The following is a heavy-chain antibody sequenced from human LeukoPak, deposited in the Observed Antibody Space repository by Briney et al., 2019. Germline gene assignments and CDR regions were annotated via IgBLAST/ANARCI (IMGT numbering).Heavy chain of an antibody. D-gene: IGHD2-15*01. Sequence: PGGSLRLSCAASGFTFSSYGMSWVRQAPGKGLQWVSGISGSGGRTYYADSVKGRFTISRDNSKNTLYLQMNSLRAEDTAVYYCAKNGDRGAYCSGGTCYPYYYYYMDVWGKGTTVTISS. CDR3: AKNGDRGAYCSGGTCYPYYYYYMDV. CDR2: ISGSGGRT. J-gene: IGHJ6*03. CDR1: GFTFSSYG. V-gene: IGHV3-23*01.